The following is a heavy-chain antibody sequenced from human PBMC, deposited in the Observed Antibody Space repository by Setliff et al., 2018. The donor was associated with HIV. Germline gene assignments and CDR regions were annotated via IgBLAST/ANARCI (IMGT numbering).Heavy chain of an antibody. V-gene: IGHV4-31*03. Sequence: PSETLSLTCTVSGDSINSGGYYWSWIRQRPGKGLEWIGNIYYSGTTYYNPSLKSRVTRALDTSKNQFSLKLRSVTAADTALYYCARDPSIGYYYDSSGSYFDYWGQGTLVTVSS. CDR1: GDSINSGGYY. CDR3: ARDPSIGYYYDSSGSYFDY. J-gene: IGHJ4*02. CDR2: IYYSGTT. D-gene: IGHD3-22*01.